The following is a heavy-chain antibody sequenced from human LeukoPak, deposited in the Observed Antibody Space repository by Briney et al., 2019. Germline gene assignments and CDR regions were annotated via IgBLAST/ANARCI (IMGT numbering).Heavy chain of an antibody. V-gene: IGHV4-38-2*02. CDR2: IGYSGNT. CDR3: ARDNGRYDILTGYLAGRWGIDY. D-gene: IGHD3-9*01. CDR1: GYRISSGYE. Sequence: SETLSLTCSVSGYRISSGYEWGWIRQPPGKGLEWLGSIGYSGNTYDNPSLKSRVTISVDTSKNQFSLKLSSVTAADTAVYYCARDNGRYDILTGYLAGRWGIDYWGQGTLATVSS. J-gene: IGHJ4*02.